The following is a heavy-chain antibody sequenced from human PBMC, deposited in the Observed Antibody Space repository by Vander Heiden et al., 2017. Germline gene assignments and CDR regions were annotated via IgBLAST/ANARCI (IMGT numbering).Heavy chain of an antibody. V-gene: IGHV4-39*02. CDR1: GGSISSTSYY. CDR3: VRDPLMTDY. Sequence: LHLQESGPGLVKPSDTLSLTSSVSGGSISSTSYYWGWIRQAPGKGLEWIGSIFYRGDTSYNPSLKSRVTMSVDTSKNQFSLKLSSVTAADTAVYYCVRDPLMTDYWGQGTLVTVSS. J-gene: IGHJ4*02. CDR2: IFYRGDT.